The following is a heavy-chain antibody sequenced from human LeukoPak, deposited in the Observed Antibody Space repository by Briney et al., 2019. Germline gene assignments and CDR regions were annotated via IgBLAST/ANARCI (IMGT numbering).Heavy chain of an antibody. Sequence: PGGSLRLSCAASGFTFNNYWIHWVRQAPGKGLVWVSRVNPGGSIANFADSVKGRFTISRDNAKNMVYLQTSSLTAEDTAVYYCVRGTYHAYYMDVWGKGTTVTVSS. V-gene: IGHV3-74*01. CDR2: VNPGGSIA. J-gene: IGHJ6*03. CDR1: GFTFNNYW. CDR3: VRGTYHAYYMDV. D-gene: IGHD3-16*01.